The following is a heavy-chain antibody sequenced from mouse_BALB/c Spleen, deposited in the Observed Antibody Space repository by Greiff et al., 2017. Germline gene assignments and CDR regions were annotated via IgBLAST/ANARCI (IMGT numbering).Heavy chain of an antibody. J-gene: IGHJ4*01. CDR1: GFTFTDYY. CDR3: AREGNGYDAMDY. CDR2: IRNKANGYTT. Sequence: EVKLMESGGGLVQPGGSLRLSCATSGFTFTDYYMSWVRQPPGKALEWLGFIRNKANGYTTEYSASVKGRFTISRDNSQSILYLQMNTLRAEDSATYYCAREGNGYDAMDYWGQGTSVTVSS. V-gene: IGHV7-3*02.